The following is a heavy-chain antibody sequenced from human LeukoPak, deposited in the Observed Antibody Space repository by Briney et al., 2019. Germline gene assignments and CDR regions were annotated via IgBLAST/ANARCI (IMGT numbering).Heavy chain of an antibody. V-gene: IGHV3-21*01. Sequence: GGSLRLSCAASGLTFSRYNMNWVRQAPGKGLEWVSSIGTSSNNIYYTDSVKGRITISRDNAKNSLYLQVDSLRVEDTAVYFCASGTVGNYALDYWGQGTLVTVSS. CDR3: ASGTVGNYALDY. CDR1: GLTFSRYN. D-gene: IGHD1-7*01. CDR2: IGTSSNNI. J-gene: IGHJ4*02.